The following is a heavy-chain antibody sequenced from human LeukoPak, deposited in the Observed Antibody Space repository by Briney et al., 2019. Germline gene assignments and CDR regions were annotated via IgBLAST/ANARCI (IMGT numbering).Heavy chain of an antibody. CDR3: ARVTTTRPPHYYYGLDV. Sequence: SQTLSLTCAISGDIVSSNTAAWNWIRQSPSRGLEWLGRTYCRSKCYIEYAVSVKSRMTINPDTSTNQISLHLTSVTPADTAIYYCARVTTTRPPHYYYGLDVWGQGTTVTVSS. D-gene: IGHD6-6*01. CDR1: GDIVSSNTAA. CDR2: TYCRSKCYI. V-gene: IGHV6-1*01. J-gene: IGHJ6*02.